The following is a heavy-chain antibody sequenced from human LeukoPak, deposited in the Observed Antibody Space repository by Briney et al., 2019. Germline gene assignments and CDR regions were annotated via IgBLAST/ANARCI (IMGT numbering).Heavy chain of an antibody. Sequence: SETLSLTCTVSGGSISSSSYYWGWIRQPPGKGLEWIGRIYYSGSTYYNPSLKSRVTISVDTSKNQFSLKLSSVTAADTAVYYCARSYSSGWYGGVDYFDYWGQGTLVTVSS. CDR2: IYYSGST. J-gene: IGHJ4*02. CDR3: ARSYSSGWYGGVDYFDY. V-gene: IGHV4-39*07. D-gene: IGHD6-19*01. CDR1: GGSISSSSYY.